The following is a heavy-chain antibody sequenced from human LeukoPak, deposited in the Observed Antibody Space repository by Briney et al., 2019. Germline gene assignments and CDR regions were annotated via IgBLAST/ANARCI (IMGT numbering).Heavy chain of an antibody. CDR2: ISSSGNT. V-gene: IGHV4-39*02. J-gene: IGHJ4*02. D-gene: IGHD3-3*01. CDR1: GGSTSGGNYY. Sequence: SETLSLTCIVSGGSTSGGNYYWGWIRRPPGKGLEWIGGISSSGNTYYNPSLKSRITISIDTSKNHFSLRLSSVTAADTAVYYCARLGAGPTYYDFWSGYSSFYFDYWGQGTLVTVSS. CDR3: ARLGAGPTYYDFWSGYSSFYFDY.